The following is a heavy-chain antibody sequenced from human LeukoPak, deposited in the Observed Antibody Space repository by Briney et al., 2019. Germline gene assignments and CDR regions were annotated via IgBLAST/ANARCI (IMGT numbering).Heavy chain of an antibody. V-gene: IGHV4-59*01. CDR2: IYYCGST. J-gene: IGHJ4*02. CDR1: GGSITSDD. CDR3: ARVASVGATRALDY. D-gene: IGHD1-26*01. Sequence: PSETLSLTCTVSGGSITSDDGRWMRQPPGEGLESIWYIYYCGSTNYNPSLKSRVTISVDTSKNQFSLKLSSVTAADTAVYYCARVASVGATRALDYWGQGTLVTVSS.